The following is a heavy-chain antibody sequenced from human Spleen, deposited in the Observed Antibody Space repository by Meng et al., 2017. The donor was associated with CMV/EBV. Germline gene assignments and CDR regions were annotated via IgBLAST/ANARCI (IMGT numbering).Heavy chain of an antibody. CDR2: ISSSGSTI. CDR3: ARGGVPAATGFDP. Sequence: GESLKISCAASGFTFSSYWMHWVRQAPGKGLEWVSYISSSGSTIYYADSVKGRFTISRDNAKNSLYLQMNSLRAEDTAVYYCARGGVPAATGFDPWGQGTLVTVSS. J-gene: IGHJ5*02. CDR1: GFTFSSYW. V-gene: IGHV3-48*04. D-gene: IGHD2-2*01.